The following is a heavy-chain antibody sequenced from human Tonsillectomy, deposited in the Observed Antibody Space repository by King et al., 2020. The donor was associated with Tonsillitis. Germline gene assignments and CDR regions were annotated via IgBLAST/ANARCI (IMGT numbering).Heavy chain of an antibody. Sequence: VQLVESGGGLVQPGGSLRLSCAASRFSFSSYAMSWVRQAPGKGLEWVSAISGSGGSPYYADSVKGRFTLSRDNSKNTLYLQMNSLRAEDTAVYFCAKALGGSGTYWSSDAFDIWGQGTMVTVSS. CDR1: RFSFSSYA. CDR3: AKALGGSGTYWSSDAFDI. J-gene: IGHJ3*02. D-gene: IGHD3-10*01. CDR2: ISGSGGSP. V-gene: IGHV3-23*04.